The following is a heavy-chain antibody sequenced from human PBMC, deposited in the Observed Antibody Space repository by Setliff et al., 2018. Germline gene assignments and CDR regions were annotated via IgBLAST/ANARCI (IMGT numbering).Heavy chain of an antibody. D-gene: IGHD2-8*01. CDR3: AKVKKPLIRGSGFDY. Sequence: PGGSLRLSCAASGFTFSSYWMTWVRQAPGKGLEWVANIDPDGIGKYYIDSVRGRFTISRDNSENTLFLQMTSLRPEDTGIYYCAKVKKPLIRGSGFDYWGRGTLVTVS. CDR2: IDPDGIGK. CDR1: GFTFSSYW. V-gene: IGHV3-7*01. J-gene: IGHJ4*02.